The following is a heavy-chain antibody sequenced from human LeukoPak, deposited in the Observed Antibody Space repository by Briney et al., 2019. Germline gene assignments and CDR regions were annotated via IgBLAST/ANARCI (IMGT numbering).Heavy chain of an antibody. J-gene: IGHJ6*02. Sequence: GESLKISCKGSGYSFASFWIGWVREMPGKGLEWMGIIYPGDSDTRYSPSFQGQVTISADKSISTTYVQWSSLKASDSAMYYCATIVVAAACRGYYYYGMDVWGQGTTVTVSS. V-gene: IGHV5-51*01. CDR3: ATIVVAAACRGYYYYGMDV. D-gene: IGHD6-13*01. CDR2: IYPGDSDT. CDR1: GYSFASFW.